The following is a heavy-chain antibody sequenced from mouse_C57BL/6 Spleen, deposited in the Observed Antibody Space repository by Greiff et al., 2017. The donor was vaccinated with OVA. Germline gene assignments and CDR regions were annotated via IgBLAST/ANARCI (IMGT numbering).Heavy chain of an antibody. Sequence: QVQLKQPGAELVKPGASVKISCKASGYTFTSYWITWVKQRPGQGLEWIGDIYPGSGSTNYNEKFKSKATLTVDTSSSTAYRQLSSLTSEDSAVYYCARGRTVVGDYAMDYWGQGTSVTVSS. J-gene: IGHJ4*01. V-gene: IGHV1-55*01. D-gene: IGHD1-1*01. CDR1: GYTFTSYW. CDR3: ARGRTVVGDYAMDY. CDR2: IYPGSGST.